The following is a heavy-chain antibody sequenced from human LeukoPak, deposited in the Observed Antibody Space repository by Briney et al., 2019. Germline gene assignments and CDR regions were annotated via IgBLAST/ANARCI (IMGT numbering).Heavy chain of an antibody. CDR3: TRDSSSDTSSYDYMDV. D-gene: IGHD2-2*01. V-gene: IGHV3-53*01. Sequence: GGSLRLSCAASGFTVSSNYMNWVRQAPGKGLEWVSVIYTGDNTYYADSVKGRFTISRDKSKNTLYLQMNSLRAEDTAVYYCTRDSSSDTSSYDYMDVWGKGTTVTVSS. J-gene: IGHJ6*03. CDR1: GFTVSSNY. CDR2: IYTGDNT.